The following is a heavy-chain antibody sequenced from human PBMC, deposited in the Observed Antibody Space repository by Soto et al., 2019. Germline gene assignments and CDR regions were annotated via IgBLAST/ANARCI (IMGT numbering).Heavy chain of an antibody. CDR1: GFTFGDYA. D-gene: IGHD1-1*01. Sequence: PGGSLRLSCTASGFTFGDYAMSWFRQAPGKGLEWVGFIRSKAYGGTTEYAASVKGRFTISRDDSKSIAYLQMNSLKTEDTAVYYCTRVEGENWNPPDDPWGQGTLVTVS. CDR2: IRSKAYGGTT. J-gene: IGHJ5*02. V-gene: IGHV3-49*03. CDR3: TRVEGENWNPPDDP.